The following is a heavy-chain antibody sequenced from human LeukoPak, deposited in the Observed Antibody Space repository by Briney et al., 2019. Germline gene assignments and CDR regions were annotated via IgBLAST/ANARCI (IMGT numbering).Heavy chain of an antibody. CDR1: GGSISSYY. D-gene: IGHD7-27*01. J-gene: IGHJ6*02. V-gene: IGHV4-4*07. CDR3: ARGTGDLSLHGMDV. CDR2: IHTSGST. Sequence: SETLSLTCSVSGGSISSYYGSWIRQSAGKGLEWIGRIHTSGSTNYNPSLKSRVTISVDTSKNQFSLKLSSVTAADTAVYYCARGTGDLSLHGMDVWGQGTTVTVSS.